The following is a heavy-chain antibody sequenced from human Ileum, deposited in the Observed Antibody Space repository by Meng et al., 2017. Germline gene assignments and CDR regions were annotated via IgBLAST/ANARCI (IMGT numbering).Heavy chain of an antibody. V-gene: IGHV4-4*02. CDR2: ISHSGST. Sequence: VHRKGPGPGLVKPSGTLSPTCAVSSGSITSDTYWSWVRLPPGKGLEWIGQISHSGSTFYNPSLNSRVTMSVDKSKSQFSLMLTSVTAADTAVYYCARHGGYYQGFWGQGTLVTVSS. J-gene: IGHJ4*02. CDR1: SGSITSDTY. D-gene: IGHD4-23*01. CDR3: ARHGGYYQGF.